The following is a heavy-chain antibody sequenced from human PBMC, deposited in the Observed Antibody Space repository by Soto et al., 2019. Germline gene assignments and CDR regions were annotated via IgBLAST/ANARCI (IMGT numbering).Heavy chain of an antibody. CDR2: IKQDGTEK. D-gene: IGHD5-18*01. V-gene: IGHV3-7*01. Sequence: PGGSLRLSCAASGFTFSRYWMNWVRQAPGKGLEWVANIKQDGTEKNYVDSVKGRFTISRDNAKNSLYLQMDSLRAEDTAVYFCARGDTPMITGMDSFDIWCQGTLVTVPS. CDR1: GFTFSRYW. J-gene: IGHJ3*02. CDR3: ARGDTPMITGMDSFDI.